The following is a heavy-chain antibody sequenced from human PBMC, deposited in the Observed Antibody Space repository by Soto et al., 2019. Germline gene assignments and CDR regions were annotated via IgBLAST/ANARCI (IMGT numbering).Heavy chain of an antibody. J-gene: IGHJ4*02. CDR1: GGTFSSYA. CDR2: IIPIFGTA. D-gene: IGHD3-16*01. Sequence: SVKVSCKASGGTFSSYAISWVRQAPGQGLEWMGGIIPIFGTANYAQKFQGRVTITADESTSTAYVELSSLRSEDTAVYYCASPEGGAQPFAFDYWGQGTLVTVS. V-gene: IGHV1-69*13. CDR3: ASPEGGAQPFAFDY.